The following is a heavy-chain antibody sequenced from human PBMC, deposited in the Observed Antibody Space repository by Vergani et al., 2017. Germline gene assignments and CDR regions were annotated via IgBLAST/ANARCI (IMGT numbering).Heavy chain of an antibody. D-gene: IGHD6-19*01. V-gene: IGHV1-2*02. CDR1: GYTFTSYY. CDR3: AREVPEWGVPGTQGFFQN. CDR2: FDPEDGET. Sequence: QVQLVQSGAEVKKPGASVKVSCKASGYTFTSYYMHWVRQAPGQGLEWMGGFDPEDGETIYAQKFQGRVTMTRDTSISTAYMELSRLRSDDTAVYYCAREVPEWGVPGTQGFFQNWGQGTLVTVSS. J-gene: IGHJ1*01.